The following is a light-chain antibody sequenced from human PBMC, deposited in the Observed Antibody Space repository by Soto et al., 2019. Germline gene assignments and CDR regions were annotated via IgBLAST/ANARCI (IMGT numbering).Light chain of an antibody. Sequence: EIVFAHSPATLSLSPVERATLSCRASQSVSNNYLAWYQQKPGQAPRLLIYGASNRATGIPDRFSGSGSGTDFTLTISRLEPEDFAVYYCQQYGSSGTFGQGTKVDI. V-gene: IGKV3-20*01. CDR1: QSVSNNY. CDR2: GAS. CDR3: QQYGSSGT. J-gene: IGKJ1*01.